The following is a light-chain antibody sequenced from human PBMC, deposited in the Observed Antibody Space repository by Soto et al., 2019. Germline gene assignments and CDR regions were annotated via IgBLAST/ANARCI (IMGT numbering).Light chain of an antibody. CDR1: QAIYNY. CDR3: QKFSAVPT. V-gene: IGKV1-27*01. Sequence: DIQMTQSPSSLSASVGGRVTITCRASQAIYNYLAWYQQKPGKVPTLLISAASTLQSGVPSRFSGSGSGTDFTLTLSSLQPEDVATYYCQKFSAVPTFGGGTKVEI. CDR2: AAS. J-gene: IGKJ4*01.